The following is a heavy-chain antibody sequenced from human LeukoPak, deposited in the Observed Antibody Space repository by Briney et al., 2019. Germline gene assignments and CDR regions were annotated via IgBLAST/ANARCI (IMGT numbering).Heavy chain of an antibody. D-gene: IGHD6-19*01. J-gene: IGHJ6*02. CDR1: GGSFSGYY. Sequence: PSETLSLTCAVYGGSFSGYYWSWIRQPPGKGLEWIGEINHSGSTNYNPSLKSRVTISVDTSKNQFSLKLSSVTAADTAVYYCASTTGYSSGWYNGSRFLDYYYYGMDVWGQGTTVTVSS. CDR2: INHSGST. V-gene: IGHV4-34*01. CDR3: ASTTGYSSGWYNGSRFLDYYYYGMDV.